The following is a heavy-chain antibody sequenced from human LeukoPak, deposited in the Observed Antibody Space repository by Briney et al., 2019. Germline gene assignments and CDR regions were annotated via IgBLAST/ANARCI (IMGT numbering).Heavy chain of an antibody. Sequence: GGSLRLSCVASGFTFSSYAMSCVRQAPGKGLEWVSAISGSAGRTYYADSVKGRFTISRDNSKNTLYLQVNSLRVEDTAVYYCAKPAYCSGGSCYSIGYFDYWGQGTLVTVSS. D-gene: IGHD2-15*01. CDR1: GFTFSSYA. CDR3: AKPAYCSGGSCYSIGYFDY. CDR2: ISGSAGRT. J-gene: IGHJ4*02. V-gene: IGHV3-23*01.